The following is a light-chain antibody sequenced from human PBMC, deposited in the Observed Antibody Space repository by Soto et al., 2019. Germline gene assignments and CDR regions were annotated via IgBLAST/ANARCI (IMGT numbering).Light chain of an antibody. V-gene: IGLV2-14*01. J-gene: IGLJ2*01. CDR1: YSDVGAYKY. CDR3: SSYTSGSTVV. CDR2: EVR. Sequence: QSALTQPASVSGSPGQSITISCTGTYSDVGAYKYVSWYQQHPGKAPKLIIYEVRDRPSGVSTRFSGSKSGNTASLTISGLQAEDEADYYCSSYTSGSTVVFGGGTKVTVL.